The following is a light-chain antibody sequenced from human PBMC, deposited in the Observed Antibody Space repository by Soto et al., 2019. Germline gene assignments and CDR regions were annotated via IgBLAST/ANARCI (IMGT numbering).Light chain of an antibody. Sequence: EIVLTQSPGTLSLSPGETATLSCRASQSVSSSFLSWYQQRPGQAPRLIIFGASNRATAVPATFSGSGSRTDFTLTISRLEPEDFAIYYCQQYSNSRYSFGQGTRLEIK. CDR3: QQYSNSRYS. J-gene: IGKJ2*01. CDR1: QSVSSSF. V-gene: IGKV3-20*01. CDR2: GAS.